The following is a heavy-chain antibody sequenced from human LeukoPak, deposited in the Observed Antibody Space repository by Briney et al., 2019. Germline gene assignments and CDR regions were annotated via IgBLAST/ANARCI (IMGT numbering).Heavy chain of an antibody. CDR2: TRYDGSIK. CDR3: ARDSGVVYYFDY. Sequence: GSLRLSCAASGFTFSSYGIHWVRQAPGKGLEWVAFTRYDGSIKYYADSVKGRFTISRDNSKNTLYLQMNSLRVEDTAVYYCARDSGVVYYFDYWGQGTLVTVSS. D-gene: IGHD7-27*01. J-gene: IGHJ4*02. V-gene: IGHV3-30*02. CDR1: GFTFSSYG.